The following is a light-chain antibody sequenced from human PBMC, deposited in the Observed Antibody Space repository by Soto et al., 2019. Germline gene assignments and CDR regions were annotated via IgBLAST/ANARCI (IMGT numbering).Light chain of an antibody. Sequence: QSVLTQPPSVSGSPGQSVTISCTGSSSDIGSFNRVSWYQQTPGTAPKLMIYEVSNRPSGVPDRFSGSKSDNTASLTISGLQADDEADYYCCSYTTSTHYFFGTGTKVTVL. V-gene: IGLV2-18*02. CDR1: SSDIGSFNR. CDR2: EVS. CDR3: CSYTTSTHYF. J-gene: IGLJ1*01.